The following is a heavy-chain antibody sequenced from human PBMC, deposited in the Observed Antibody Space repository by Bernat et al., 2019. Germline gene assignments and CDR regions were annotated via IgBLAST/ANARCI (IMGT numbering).Heavy chain of an antibody. CDR1: GGSISSSSYY. CDR3: ARQAYYDYWSSYYGDYYYGMDV. D-gene: IGHD3-3*01. V-gene: IGHV4-39*01. J-gene: IGHJ6*02. CDR2: IYYSWST. Sequence: LQLQESGPGLVKPSETLSRTCTVSGGSISSSSYYWGWIRQPPGEGLGWIGTIYYSWSTYYNPSLKSRVTISVDKYKKQFCLKMSSVTAAVPAVYYCARQAYYDYWSSYYGDYYYGMDVWGQGTTVTVS.